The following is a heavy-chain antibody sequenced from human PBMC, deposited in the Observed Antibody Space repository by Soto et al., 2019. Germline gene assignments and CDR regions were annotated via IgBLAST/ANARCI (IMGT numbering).Heavy chain of an antibody. V-gene: IGHV1-8*01. D-gene: IGHD3-22*01. J-gene: IGHJ4*02. CDR3: ARGPDYEGYFDY. CDR2: MNPNSGNT. CDR1: GYTFTSYD. Sequence: ASVKVSCKASGYTFTSYDIYWVRQATGQGLEWMGWMNPNSGNTGYAQKFQGRVTMTRNTSISTAYMELSSLRSEDTAVYYCARGPDYEGYFDYWGRGTLVTVSS.